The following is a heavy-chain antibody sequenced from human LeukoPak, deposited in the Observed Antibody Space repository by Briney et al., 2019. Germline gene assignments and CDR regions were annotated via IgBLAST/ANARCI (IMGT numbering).Heavy chain of an antibody. CDR1: GFTFSSYW. CDR3: ARGPSGWGSLDS. V-gene: IGHV3-74*01. Sequence: GGSLRLSCAASGFTFSSYWMHWVRQAPGKGLVWVSRINSDGSSANYADSVKGRFTISRDNAKNTLYLQVKSLRAEDTAVYYCARGPSGWGSLDSWGQGTLVTVSS. CDR2: INSDGSSA. D-gene: IGHD7-27*01. J-gene: IGHJ4*02.